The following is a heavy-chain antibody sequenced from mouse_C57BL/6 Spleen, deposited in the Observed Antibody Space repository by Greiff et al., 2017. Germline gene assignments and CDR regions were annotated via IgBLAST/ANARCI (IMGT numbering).Heavy chain of an antibody. CDR2: ISYDGSN. V-gene: IGHV3-6*01. CDR3: ARGTTVGLDV. D-gene: IGHD1-1*01. Sequence: EVKLMESGPGLVKPSQSLSLTCSVTGYSITSGYYWNWIRQFPGNKLEWMGYISYDGSNNYNPSLKNRISITRDTSKNQFFLKLNSVTTEDTATYYCARGTTVGLDVWGTGTTVTVSS. J-gene: IGHJ1*03. CDR1: GYSITSGYY.